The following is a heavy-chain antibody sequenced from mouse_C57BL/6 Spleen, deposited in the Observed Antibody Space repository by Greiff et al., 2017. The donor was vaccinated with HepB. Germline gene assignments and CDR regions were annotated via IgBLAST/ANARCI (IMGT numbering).Heavy chain of an antibody. CDR3: ARRYSIGLDV. J-gene: IGHJ1*03. V-gene: IGHV1-50*01. Sequence: VQLQQPGAELVKPGASVKLSCKASGYTFTSYWMQWVKQRPGQGLEWIGEIDPSDSYTNYNQKFKGKATLTVDTSSSTAYMQLSSLTSEDSAVYYCARRYSIGLDVWGTGTTVTVSS. CDR2: IDPSDSYT. CDR1: GYTFTSYW. D-gene: IGHD2-14*01.